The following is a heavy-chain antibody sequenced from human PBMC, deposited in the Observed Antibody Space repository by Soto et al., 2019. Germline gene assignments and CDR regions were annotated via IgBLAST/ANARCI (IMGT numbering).Heavy chain of an antibody. J-gene: IGHJ6*02. CDR2: MNPNSGNT. CDR3: AREITSRGMDV. V-gene: IGHV1-8*01. CDR1: GYTFTSYD. Sequence: QVQLVQSGAEVKKPGASVKVSCKASGYTFTSYDINWVRQATGQGLEWMGWMNPNSGNTGYAQKFQGSVTMTRNTPITTAYMEPSSLRSAGAAVYYCAREITSRGMDVWGQGTTVTASS.